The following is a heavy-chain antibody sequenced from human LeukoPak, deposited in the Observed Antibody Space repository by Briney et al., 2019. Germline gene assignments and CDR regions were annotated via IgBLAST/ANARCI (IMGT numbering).Heavy chain of an antibody. J-gene: IGHJ3*02. V-gene: IGHV3-23*01. CDR2: ISGSGGST. D-gene: IGHD1-26*01. Sequence: GGSLRLSCAASGFTFSSYGMSWVRQAPGKGLEWVSAISGSGGSTYYADSVKGRFTISRDNSKNTLYLQMNSLRAEDTAVYYCAKDQSGMNDAFDIWGQGTMVTVSS. CDR3: AKDQSGMNDAFDI. CDR1: GFTFSSYG.